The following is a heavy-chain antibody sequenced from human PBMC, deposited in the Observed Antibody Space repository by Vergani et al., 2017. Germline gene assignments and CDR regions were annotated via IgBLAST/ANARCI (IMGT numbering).Heavy chain of an antibody. J-gene: IGHJ5*02. CDR1: GFTFSSYA. Sequence: EVQLLESGGGLVQPGGSLRLSCAASGFTFSSYAMSWVRQAPGKGLEWVSAISGSGGSTYYTDSVKGRFTISRDNSKNTLYLQMNSLRAEDTAVYYCAAHPLRFLEWLINWFDPWGQGTLVTVSS. D-gene: IGHD3-3*01. CDR3: AAHPLRFLEWLINWFDP. V-gene: IGHV3-23*01. CDR2: ISGSGGST.